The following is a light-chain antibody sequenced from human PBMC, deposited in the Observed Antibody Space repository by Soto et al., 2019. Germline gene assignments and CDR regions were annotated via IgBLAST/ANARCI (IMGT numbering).Light chain of an antibody. CDR1: QSINNNY. CDR3: QQYGGSPRT. Sequence: EILLTQSPGTLSLSPGERATLSCRASQSINNNYLAWYQPKRGQAPRLLIYGASNWATGLPDRFSGSGSGTDFTLTISRLEAEDVAVYYCQQYGGSPRTFGQGTKVEIK. V-gene: IGKV3-20*01. CDR2: GAS. J-gene: IGKJ1*01.